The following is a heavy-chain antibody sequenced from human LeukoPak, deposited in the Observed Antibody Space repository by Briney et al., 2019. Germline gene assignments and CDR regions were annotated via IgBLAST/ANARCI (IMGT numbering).Heavy chain of an antibody. Sequence: GSLRLSCAASGFTFSSYTMSWVRQAPGKGLEWVSSISGSTTYIYYADSVRGRFTISRDNAKNSLYLQMNSLSAEDTAVYYCARGGSSSGWFGYWGQGTLVTVSS. V-gene: IGHV3-21*01. CDR1: GFTFSSYT. CDR3: ARGGSSSGWFGY. J-gene: IGHJ4*02. CDR2: ISGSTTYI. D-gene: IGHD6-19*01.